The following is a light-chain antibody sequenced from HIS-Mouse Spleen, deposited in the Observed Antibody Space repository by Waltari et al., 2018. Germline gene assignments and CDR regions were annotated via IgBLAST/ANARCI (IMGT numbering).Light chain of an antibody. CDR3: CSYAGSSTLV. Sequence: QSALTQPASVSGSPGQSITIPCTGTSSDVGSYHLVSWYQQHPCKAPKLMIYEGSKRPSGVSNRFSGSKSGNTASLTISGLQAEDEADYYCCSYAGSSTLVFGGGTKLTVL. V-gene: IGLV2-23*01. J-gene: IGLJ2*01. CDR1: SSDVGSYHL. CDR2: EGS.